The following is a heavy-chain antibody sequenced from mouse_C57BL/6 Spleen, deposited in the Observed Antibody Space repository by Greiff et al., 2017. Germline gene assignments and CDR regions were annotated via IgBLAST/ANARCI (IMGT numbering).Heavy chain of an antibody. CDR3: ARRRTYYTLDV. CDR1: GYTFTSYW. J-gene: IGHJ1*03. CDR2: LDPSDSFT. D-gene: IGHD2-12*01. V-gene: IGHV1-50*01. Sequence: VKLQQPGAELVKPGASVTLSCKASGYTFTSYWMQWVKQRPGQGLEWIGELDPSDSFTNYNQKFKGKATLTVDTSSSTAYMQLSSLTSEDSAVYYCARRRTYYTLDVWGTGTTVTVSS.